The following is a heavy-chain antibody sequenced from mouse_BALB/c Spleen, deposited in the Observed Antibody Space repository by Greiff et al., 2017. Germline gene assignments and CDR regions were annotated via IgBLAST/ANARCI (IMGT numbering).Heavy chain of an antibody. CDR1: GSTFTSYW. CDR2: INPSTGYT. CDR3: ARSDYDEYFDV. V-gene: IGHV1-7*01. Sequence: VHLQQSGAELAKPGASVKMSCKASGSTFTSYWMHWVKQRPGQGLEWIGYINPSTGYTEYNQKFKDKATLTADKSSSTAYMQLSSLTSEDSAVYYCARSDYDEYFDVWGAGTTVTVSS. D-gene: IGHD2-4*01. J-gene: IGHJ1*01.